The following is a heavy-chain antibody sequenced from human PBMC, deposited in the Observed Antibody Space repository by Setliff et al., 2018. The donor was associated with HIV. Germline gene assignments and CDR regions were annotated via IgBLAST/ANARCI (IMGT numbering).Heavy chain of an antibody. J-gene: IGHJ4*02. CDR3: ARGLRTSLVFFDS. CDR2: LYYSGSI. Sequence: PSETLSLTCNVSAASVGTGAYYWSWTRQSPGKGLEWLGYLYYSGSIDYNPSLKTRVSISIDMSKNQFSLKMSSVTAADTAVYFCARGLRTSLVFFDSWGQGILVTVSS. V-gene: IGHV4-61*08. CDR1: AASVGTGAYY. D-gene: IGHD2-8*01.